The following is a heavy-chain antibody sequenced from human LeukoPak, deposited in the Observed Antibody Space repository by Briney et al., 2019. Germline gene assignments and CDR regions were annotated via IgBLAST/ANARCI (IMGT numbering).Heavy chain of an antibody. D-gene: IGHD3-22*01. CDR1: GGSISSYY. V-gene: IGHV4-39*07. CDR2: IYFTGTT. J-gene: IGHJ4*02. Sequence: PSETLSLTCTVSGGSISSYYWGWIRQPPGKGLAWIGTIYFTGTTYYNPSLMSRVTVSLDTSKNQFSLNLRSVTAADTAVYYCARGSYFDTTGYSPPTFDYWGQGTLVTVSS. CDR3: ARGSYFDTTGYSPPTFDY.